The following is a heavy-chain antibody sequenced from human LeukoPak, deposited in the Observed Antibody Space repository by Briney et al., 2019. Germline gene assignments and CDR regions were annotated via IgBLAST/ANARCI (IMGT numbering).Heavy chain of an antibody. Sequence: ASVKVSCKASGYTFTGYYMHWVRLAPGQGLEWMGWINPNSGGTNYAQKFQGRVTMTRDTSISTAYMELSRLRSDDTAVYYCARDIAAAGRLGFDYWGQGTLVTVSS. V-gene: IGHV1-2*02. CDR1: GYTFTGYY. D-gene: IGHD6-13*01. CDR3: ARDIAAAGRLGFDY. CDR2: INPNSGGT. J-gene: IGHJ4*02.